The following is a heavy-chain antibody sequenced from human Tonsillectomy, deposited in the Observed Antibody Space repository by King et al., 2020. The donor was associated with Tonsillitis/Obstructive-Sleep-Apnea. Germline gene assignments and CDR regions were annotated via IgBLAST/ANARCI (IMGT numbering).Heavy chain of an antibody. Sequence: VQLVESGGGLIQPGGSLRLSCAASGFTFSSYAMTWVRQAPGKGLEWSSTITASGGSTYYADSVKGRFTISRDNSKNTLYLQMNSLRAEDTAVYYCAKGIAAAGWECFDPWGQGTLVTVSS. V-gene: IGHV3-23*04. J-gene: IGHJ5*02. CDR2: ITASGGST. CDR1: GFTFSSYA. D-gene: IGHD6-13*01. CDR3: AKGIAAAGWECFDP.